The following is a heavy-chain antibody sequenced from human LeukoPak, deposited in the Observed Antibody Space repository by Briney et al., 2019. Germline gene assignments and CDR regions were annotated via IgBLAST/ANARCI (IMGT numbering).Heavy chain of an antibody. J-gene: IGHJ6*03. V-gene: IGHV4-59*10. Sequence: PSETLSLTCAVYGGSFSGYYWSWIRQPAGKGLEWIGRIYTSGSTNYNPSLKSRVTISVDTSKNQFSLKLSSVTAADTAVYYCARGPKYYYYYMDVWGKGTTVTVSS. CDR3: ARGPKYYYYYMDV. CDR2: IYTSGST. CDR1: GGSFSGYY.